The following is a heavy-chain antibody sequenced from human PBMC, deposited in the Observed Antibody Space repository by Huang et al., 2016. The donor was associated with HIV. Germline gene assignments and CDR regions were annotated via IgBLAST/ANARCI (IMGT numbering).Heavy chain of an antibody. Sequence: EVQLVESGGGLVKPGGSLRLSCAASGFGLSSFNMNWVRQAPGGGLEWVSSITSRGDTYYDDSVKGRFTISRDNAKNSLSLQMNSLRAEDTAVYFCVRDSPTDRPTRGDFDYWGQGTLVIVSS. CDR1: GFGLSSFN. CDR3: VRDSPTDRPTRGDFDY. V-gene: IGHV3-21*02. J-gene: IGHJ4*02. D-gene: IGHD1-26*01. CDR2: ITSRGDT.